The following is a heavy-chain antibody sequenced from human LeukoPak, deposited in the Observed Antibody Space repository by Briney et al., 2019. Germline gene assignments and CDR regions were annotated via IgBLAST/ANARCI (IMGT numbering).Heavy chain of an antibody. D-gene: IGHD3-16*01. Sequence: SETLSLTCTVSGGSIISRSYYWGWVRQSPGKGLEWMGSVYYNGPTYYNPSLMSRITISRDTSRNQFSLRLTSVTAADTAIYYCTRVGERATGGRLFDYWGQGTLVTVSS. CDR2: VYYNGPT. CDR3: TRVGERATGGRLFDY. V-gene: IGHV4-39*07. J-gene: IGHJ4*02. CDR1: GGSIISRSYY.